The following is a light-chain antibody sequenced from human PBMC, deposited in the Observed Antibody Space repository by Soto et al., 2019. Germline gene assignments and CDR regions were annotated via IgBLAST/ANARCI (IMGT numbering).Light chain of an antibody. CDR1: SSDVGGYNF. J-gene: IGLJ1*01. CDR2: DVA. Sequence: QSALTQPASLSGSPGQSITISCTGTSSDVGGYNFVYWYQHHPGKVPKLLIYDVANRPSGVSDRFSGSKSGNTASLTISGLQAEDEADYYCNSYTGSSTYVFGTGTKVTVL. V-gene: IGLV2-14*03. CDR3: NSYTGSSTYV.